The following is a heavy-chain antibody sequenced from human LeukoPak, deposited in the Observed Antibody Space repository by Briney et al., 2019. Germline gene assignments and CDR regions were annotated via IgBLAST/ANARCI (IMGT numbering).Heavy chain of an antibody. J-gene: IGHJ4*02. D-gene: IGHD1-7*01. V-gene: IGHV1-2*02. CDR3: ARGRTGTTV. Sequence: ASVKVSFKSSGYTFTCYYMHWVRQAPGQGLEWMGWINPNSGSTNYAQKFQGRVTMTRDTSISTAYMELSRLRSDDTAVYYCARGRTGTTVWGQGTLVTVSS. CDR1: GYTFTCYY. CDR2: INPNSGST.